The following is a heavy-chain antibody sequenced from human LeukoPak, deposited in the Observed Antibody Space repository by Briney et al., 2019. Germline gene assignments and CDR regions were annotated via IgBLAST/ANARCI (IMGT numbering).Heavy chain of an antibody. Sequence: PGGSLRLSCAASGLSFRSYSMSSVRQAPGKGLEWVANIKRDGTEKYYVGSVEGRFTISRDNAKNSLYLQMNSLRAEDTAVYYCARGPNTDYGRRYYYYMDVWGKGTTVTVSS. J-gene: IGHJ6*03. V-gene: IGHV3-7*01. D-gene: IGHD4-17*01. CDR3: ARGPNTDYGRRYYYYMDV. CDR2: IKRDGTEK. CDR1: GLSFRSYS.